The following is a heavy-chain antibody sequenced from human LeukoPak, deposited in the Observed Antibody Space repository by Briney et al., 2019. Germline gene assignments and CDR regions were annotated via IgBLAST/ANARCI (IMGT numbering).Heavy chain of an antibody. CDR2: IYHSGST. D-gene: IGHD3-3*01. CDR1: GYSISSGYY. V-gene: IGHV4-38-2*01. Sequence: SETLSLTCAVSGYSISSGYYWGWIRPPPGKGLEWIGSIYHSGSTYYNPSLKSRVTISVDTSKNQFSLKLSSVTAADTAVYYCARHYDFWSGYYGYWGQGTLVTVSS. J-gene: IGHJ4*02. CDR3: ARHYDFWSGYYGY.